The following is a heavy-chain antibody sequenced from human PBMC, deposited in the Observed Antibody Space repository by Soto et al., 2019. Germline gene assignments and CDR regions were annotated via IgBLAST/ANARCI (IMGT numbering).Heavy chain of an antibody. CDR1: GDRVSSTSAA. J-gene: IGHJ1*01. V-gene: IGHV6-1*01. D-gene: IGHD3-10*01. CDR2: TYYRSKWYS. Sequence: SQTLSLTCAISGDRVSSTSAAWSWIRQSPSRGLEWLGRTYYRSKWYSDYAVSVKSRITINPDTSKNQFSLQLNSVTPEDTAVYYCSSGSYYIGSFWGQGTLVTVSS. CDR3: SSGSYYIGSF.